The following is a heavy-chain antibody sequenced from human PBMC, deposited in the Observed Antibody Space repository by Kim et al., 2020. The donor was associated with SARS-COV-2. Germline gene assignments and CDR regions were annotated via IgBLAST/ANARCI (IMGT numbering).Heavy chain of an antibody. CDR3: VAGTGYFDY. CDR1: GFTFNTYA. D-gene: IGHD6-19*01. V-gene: IGHV3-30*04. CDR2: VSYDGRNK. J-gene: IGHJ4*02. Sequence: GGSLRLSCAASGFTFNTYALHWVRQAPGKGLEWVAVVSYDGRNKFYADSVQGRFTISRDISKNTLFLQMDSLRTEDTAAYYCVAGTGYFDYWGQGTLVTVSS.